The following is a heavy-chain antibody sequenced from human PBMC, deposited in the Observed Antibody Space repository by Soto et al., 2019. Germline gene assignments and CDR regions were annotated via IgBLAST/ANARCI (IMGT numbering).Heavy chain of an antibody. Sequence: QVQLVQSGAEVKKPGSSVKVSCKASGGTFSSYTISWVRQAPGQGLEWMGRIIPILGIANYAQKFQGRVTITADKSTSTAYMELSSLRSEDTAVYYCARDGSAHHYGAPGDYWGQGTLVTVSS. V-gene: IGHV1-69*08. CDR2: IIPILGIA. CDR1: GGTFSSYT. CDR3: ARDGSAHHYGAPGDY. D-gene: IGHD4-17*01. J-gene: IGHJ4*02.